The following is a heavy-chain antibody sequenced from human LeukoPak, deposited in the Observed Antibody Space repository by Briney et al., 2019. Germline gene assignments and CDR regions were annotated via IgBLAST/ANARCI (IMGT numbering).Heavy chain of an antibody. CDR1: GFTFSNSA. D-gene: IGHD2-15*01. Sequence: GGSLRLSCEASGFTFSNSAMSWVRQAPGKGLEWVSGISGSGGNTYYADSVKGRFTISRDNSKNTLDLQMNSLRAEDTAVYYCAESAGYCRGGTCYDYWGQGTLVTVSS. V-gene: IGHV3-23*01. CDR3: AESAGYCRGGTCYDY. CDR2: ISGSGGNT. J-gene: IGHJ4*02.